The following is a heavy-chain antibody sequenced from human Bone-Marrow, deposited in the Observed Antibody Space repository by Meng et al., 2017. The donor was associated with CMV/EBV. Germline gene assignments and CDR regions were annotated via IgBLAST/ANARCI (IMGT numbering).Heavy chain of an antibody. Sequence: GESLKISCAASGFTFSSYEMNWVRQAPGKGLEWVSYISSSGSTIYYADSVKGRFTISSDNAKNSLYLQMNSLRAEDTAVYYCARWSRGYSGYGAIIDWGQGTLVTVSS. CDR1: GFTFSSYE. CDR2: ISSSGSTI. V-gene: IGHV3-48*03. J-gene: IGHJ4*02. CDR3: ARWSRGYSGYGAIID. D-gene: IGHD5-12*01.